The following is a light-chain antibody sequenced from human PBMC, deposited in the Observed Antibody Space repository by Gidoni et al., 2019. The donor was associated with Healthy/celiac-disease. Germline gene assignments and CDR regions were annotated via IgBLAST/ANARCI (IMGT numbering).Light chain of an antibody. CDR3: QQYGSSPRALT. J-gene: IGKJ4*01. Sequence: EIVLTQSPGTLSLSPGERATLSCRASQSVSSIYLAWYQQKPGQAPRLLSYGASSRATGIPDRFSGSGSGTDFTLSISRLEPEDFAVYYCQQYGSSPRALTFGGGTKVEIK. CDR2: GAS. V-gene: IGKV3-20*01. CDR1: QSVSSIY.